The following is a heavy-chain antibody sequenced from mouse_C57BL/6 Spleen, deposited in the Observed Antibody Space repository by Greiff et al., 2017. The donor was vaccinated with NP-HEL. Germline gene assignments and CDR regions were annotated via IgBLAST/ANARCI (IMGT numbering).Heavy chain of an antibody. CDR2: LSSGGSYT. D-gene: IGHD2-3*01. V-gene: IGHV5-6*01. CDR3: ARHHDGYYVGY. Sequence: EVKVVESGGDLVKPGGSLKFSCAASGFTFSSYGMSWVRQTPDKRLEWVATLSSGGSYTYYPDSVKGRFTISRDNAKNTLYLQMSSLKSEDTAMYYCARHHDGYYVGYWGQGTTLTVSS. CDR1: GFTFSSYG. J-gene: IGHJ2*01.